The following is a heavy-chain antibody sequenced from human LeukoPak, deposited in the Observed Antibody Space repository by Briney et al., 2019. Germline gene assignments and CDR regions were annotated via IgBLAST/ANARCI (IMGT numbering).Heavy chain of an antibody. CDR1: GFTFSSYE. J-gene: IGHJ4*02. CDR2: ISSSGSTI. D-gene: IGHD5-18*01. Sequence: PGGSLRLSCAASGFTFSSYEMNWVRQAPGKGLEWVSYISSSGSTIYYADSVKGRFTISRDNAKNSLYLQMNSLRAEDTAVYYCARDLSGIAGYTYGRGIDYWGQGILVTVSS. V-gene: IGHV3-48*03. CDR3: ARDLSGIAGYTYGRGIDY.